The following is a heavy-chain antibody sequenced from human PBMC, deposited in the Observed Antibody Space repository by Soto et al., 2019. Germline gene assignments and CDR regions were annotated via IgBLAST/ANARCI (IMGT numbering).Heavy chain of an antibody. D-gene: IGHD3-10*01. J-gene: IGHJ4*01. CDR2: FHSSGAT. CDR1: GGSISSADYY. Sequence: QVQLQESGPGLVKPSHTLSLTCTVSGGSISSADYYWSWIRQPPGKGLEWIGYFHSSGATYKDPSLKSRVTISVDTSKNQISLKLDSVTAADTAVYYCASIWFGDFDYWGHGTLVTVSS. CDR3: ASIWFGDFDY. V-gene: IGHV4-30-4*01.